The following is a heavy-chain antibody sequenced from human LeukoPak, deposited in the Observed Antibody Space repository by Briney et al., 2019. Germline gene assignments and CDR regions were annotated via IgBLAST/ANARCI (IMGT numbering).Heavy chain of an antibody. CDR2: INHSGST. D-gene: IGHD3-22*01. CDR1: GGSFSGYY. Sequence: PSETLSLTCAVYGGSFSGYYWSWIRQPPGKGLEWIGEINHSGSTNYNPSLKSRVTISVDTSKNQFSLKLSSVTAADTAVYYCARVRGSGYYYAYFQHWGQGTLVTVSS. J-gene: IGHJ1*01. CDR3: ARVRGSGYYYAYFQH. V-gene: IGHV4-34*01.